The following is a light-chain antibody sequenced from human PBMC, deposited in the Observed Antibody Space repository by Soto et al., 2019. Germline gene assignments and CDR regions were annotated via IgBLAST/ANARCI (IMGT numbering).Light chain of an antibody. CDR3: QQSYSTPYT. CDR1: QRITTY. CDR2: TAA. J-gene: IGKJ2*01. Sequence: IQMTQSPSSLSASVGDRVTITCRASQRITTYLNWYQQKPGKAPKLLISTAATLQGGVPSRFSGSGSGTDFTLTITTLQPEDFATYSCQQSYSTPYTFGQGTKLEIK. V-gene: IGKV1-39*01.